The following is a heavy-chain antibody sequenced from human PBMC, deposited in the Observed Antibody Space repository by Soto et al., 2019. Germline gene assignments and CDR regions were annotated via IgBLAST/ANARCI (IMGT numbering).Heavy chain of an antibody. J-gene: IGHJ4*02. CDR2: ISGSGGST. D-gene: IGHD3-10*01. CDR3: AKDSHYFGSGSLDY. V-gene: IGHV3-23*01. Sequence: EVQLLESGGGLIQPGGSLRLSCAASGFTFSRSAMNWVRQAPGKGLVWVSSISGSGGSTFYADSVKGRFTISRDNSNNTLYLQMNSPRAEDTAVYYCAKDSHYFGSGSLDYWGQGTLVTVSS. CDR1: GFTFSRSA.